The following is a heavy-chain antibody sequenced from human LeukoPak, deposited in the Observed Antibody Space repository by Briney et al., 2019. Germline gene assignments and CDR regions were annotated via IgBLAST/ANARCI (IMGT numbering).Heavy chain of an antibody. CDR1: GGSISSYY. CDR3: ARGGGSYVPFDY. V-gene: IGHV4-59*01. D-gene: IGHD1-26*01. J-gene: IGHJ4*02. CDR2: IYYSGST. Sequence: SETLSLTCTVSGGSISSYYWSRIRQPPGKGLEWIGYIYYSGSTNYNPSLKSRVTISVDTSKNQFSLKLSSVTAADTAVYYCARGGGSYVPFDYWGQGTLVTVSS.